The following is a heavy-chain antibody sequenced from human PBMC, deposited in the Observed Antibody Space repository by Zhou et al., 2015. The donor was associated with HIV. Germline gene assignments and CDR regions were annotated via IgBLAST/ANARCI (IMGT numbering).Heavy chain of an antibody. CDR2: IRYDGSNK. J-gene: IGHJ4*02. V-gene: IGHV3-33*08. CDR1: GFTFRSYG. D-gene: IGHD3-10*01. Sequence: QVRLVQSGGGVVQPGRSLRLSCVGSGFTFRSYGMHWVRQAPGKGLEWVAFIRYDGSNKYYADFVKGRFTISRDNSNNTLFLQMRSLRAEDTAVYFCARDLGVPYYFDYWGQGTLVAVSS. CDR3: ARDLGVPYYFDY.